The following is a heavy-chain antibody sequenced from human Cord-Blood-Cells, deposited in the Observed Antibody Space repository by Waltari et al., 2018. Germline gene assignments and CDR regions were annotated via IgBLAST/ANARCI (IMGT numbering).Heavy chain of an antibody. Sequence: QVQLVQSGAEVKKPGASVKVSCKASGYTFNSYAMHWVRQAPGQRLEWMGWINAGNGNTKYSQKFQGRVTITRDTSASTAYMELSSLRSEDTAVYYCARALLYSSSSDFDYWGQGTLVTVSS. D-gene: IGHD6-6*01. CDR1: GYTFNSYA. J-gene: IGHJ4*02. V-gene: IGHV1-3*01. CDR2: INAGNGNT. CDR3: ARALLYSSSSDFDY.